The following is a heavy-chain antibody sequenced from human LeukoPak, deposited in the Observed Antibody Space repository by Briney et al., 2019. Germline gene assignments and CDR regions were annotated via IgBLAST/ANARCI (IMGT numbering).Heavy chain of an antibody. Sequence: GGSLRLSCVASDFIVSDNYMSWVRQAPGKGLEWVSSISSSSYIYYADSVKGRFTISRDNAKNSLYLQMNSLRAEDTAVYYCARGEEWELPPNAFDIWGQGTMVTVSS. J-gene: IGHJ3*02. D-gene: IGHD1-26*01. V-gene: IGHV3-69-1*01. CDR3: ARGEEWELPPNAFDI. CDR2: ISSSSYI. CDR1: DFIVSDNY.